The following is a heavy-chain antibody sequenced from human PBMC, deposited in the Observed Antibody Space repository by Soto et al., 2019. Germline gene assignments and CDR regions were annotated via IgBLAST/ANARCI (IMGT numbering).Heavy chain of an antibody. V-gene: IGHV1-3*01. CDR1: GYTFTSYT. Sequence: ASVKVSCKASGYTFTSYTIHWVRQAPGHGPEWMGWINAGNGKTKYAQRIQDRVNMTRDTSASTVYMELSSLRSEDTAVYYCARDRMGETFVYFDYWGQGTLVTVSS. CDR3: ARDRMGETFVYFDY. J-gene: IGHJ4*02. D-gene: IGHD3-16*01. CDR2: INAGNGKT.